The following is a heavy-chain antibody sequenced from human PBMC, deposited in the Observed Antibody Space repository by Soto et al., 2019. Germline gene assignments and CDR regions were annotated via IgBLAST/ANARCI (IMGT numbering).Heavy chain of an antibody. V-gene: IGHV3-7*01. D-gene: IGHD3-3*01. Sequence: EVQLLESGGSLVQPGGSLRLSCAASGFTFSNFWMTWVRQAPGKGLEWVANIKKDGSEQYYVDSVKGRFTVSRDNAKNSVDLQMNSLRPEDTAVYYCASGNYYNGMDVWGQGTTVIVSS. CDR1: GFTFSNFW. CDR3: ASGNYYNGMDV. CDR2: IKKDGSEQ. J-gene: IGHJ6*02.